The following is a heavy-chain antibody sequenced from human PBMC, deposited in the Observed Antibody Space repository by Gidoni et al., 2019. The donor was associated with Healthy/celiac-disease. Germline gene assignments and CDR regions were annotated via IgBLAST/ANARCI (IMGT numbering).Heavy chain of an antibody. CDR1: GGSISSGSYY. CDR3: ARDQGQGVGAFDY. J-gene: IGHJ4*02. D-gene: IGHD1-26*01. Sequence: QVQLQESGPGLVKPSQTLSLPCTFPGGSISSGSYYLSWIRQPAGKGLEWIGRIYTSGSTNYNPSLKSRVTMSVDTSKNQFSLKLSSVTAADTAVYYCARDQGQGVGAFDYWGQGTLVTVSS. CDR2: IYTSGST. V-gene: IGHV4-61*02.